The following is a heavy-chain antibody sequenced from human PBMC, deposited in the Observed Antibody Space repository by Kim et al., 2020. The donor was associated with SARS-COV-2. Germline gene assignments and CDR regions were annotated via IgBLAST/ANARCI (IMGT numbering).Heavy chain of an antibody. CDR3: ARAQYSSSWYAYYYYYGMDV. CDR2: ISYDGSNK. V-gene: IGHV3-30*04. CDR1: GFTFSSYA. J-gene: IGHJ6*02. Sequence: GGSLRLSCAASGFTFSSYAMHWVRQAPGKGLEWVAVISYDGSNKYYADSVKGRFTISRDNSKNTLYLQMNSLRAEDTAVYYCARAQYSSSWYAYYYYYGMDVWGQGTTVTVSS. D-gene: IGHD6-13*01.